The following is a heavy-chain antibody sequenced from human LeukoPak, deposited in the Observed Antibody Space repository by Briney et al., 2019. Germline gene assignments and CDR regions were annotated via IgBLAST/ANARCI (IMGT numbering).Heavy chain of an antibody. V-gene: IGHV4-30-4*01. CDR1: GGSISSGDYY. CDR3: ARRSAGATHFDY. J-gene: IGHJ4*02. D-gene: IGHD1-26*01. Sequence: SETLSLTCTVSGGSISSGDYYWSWIRQPPGKGLEWIGYIYYSGSTYYNPSLKSRVTMSVDTSKNQFSLKLSSVTAADTAVYYCARRSAGATHFDYWGQGTLVTVSS. CDR2: IYYSGST.